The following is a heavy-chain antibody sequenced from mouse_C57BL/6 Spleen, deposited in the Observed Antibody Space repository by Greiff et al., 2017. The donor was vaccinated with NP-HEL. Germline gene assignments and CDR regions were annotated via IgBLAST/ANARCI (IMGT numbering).Heavy chain of an antibody. D-gene: IGHD2-10*02. J-gene: IGHJ4*01. CDR1: GYTFTSYW. CDR2: IDPSDSET. Sequence: QVQLQQPGAELVRPGSSVKLSCKASGYTFTSYWMPWVKQRPIQGLEWIGNIDPSDSETPYNQKFKDKATLTVDKSSSTAYMQLSSLTSEDSAVYYCARVYDYAAMDYWGQGTSVTVSS. V-gene: IGHV1-52*01. CDR3: ARVYDYAAMDY.